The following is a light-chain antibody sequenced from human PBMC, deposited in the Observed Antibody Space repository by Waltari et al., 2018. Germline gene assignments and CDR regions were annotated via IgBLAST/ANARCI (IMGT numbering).Light chain of an antibody. V-gene: IGKV1-9*01. J-gene: IGKJ5*01. Sequence: DIQLTQSPSFLSASVGDRVTITCRSSQGISNHLAWYQQKGAKAPKLLIHTASTLESGVPSRFSGSGSGTEFALTISSLQPEDFATYYCQQRNGYPITFGQGTRLEIK. CDR2: TAS. CDR3: QQRNGYPIT. CDR1: QGISNH.